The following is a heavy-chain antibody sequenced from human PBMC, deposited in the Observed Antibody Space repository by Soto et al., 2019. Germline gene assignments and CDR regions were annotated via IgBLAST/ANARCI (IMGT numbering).Heavy chain of an antibody. Sequence: EVQLLESGGGLVQPGGSLRLSCAASGFTFSNYAMSWVRQAPGKGLEWVSGISVGGGSSYYADSVKGPFTISRDNSKTTRYLQMNRLRAAVTAVYYCAHNCGVDCHSVFFYWGQGTIVIVSS. D-gene: IGHD2-21*02. J-gene: IGHJ4*02. CDR3: AHNCGVDCHSVFFY. V-gene: IGHV3-23*01. CDR2: ISVGGGSS. CDR1: GFTFSNYA.